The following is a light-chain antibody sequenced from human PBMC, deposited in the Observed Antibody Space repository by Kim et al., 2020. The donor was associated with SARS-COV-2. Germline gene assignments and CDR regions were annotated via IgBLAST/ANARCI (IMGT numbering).Light chain of an antibody. CDR1: QSITSA. CDR2: DAF. V-gene: IGKV3-11*01. Sequence: LSSSPGESVTSSGSASQSITSALDWYQYKPGQAPRLLIYDAFNRGTGIPARFSGSGSGTDFTLTISSLEPEDFAVYYCRQRSNSYTFGQGTRLEIK. CDR3: RQRSNSYT. J-gene: IGKJ2*01.